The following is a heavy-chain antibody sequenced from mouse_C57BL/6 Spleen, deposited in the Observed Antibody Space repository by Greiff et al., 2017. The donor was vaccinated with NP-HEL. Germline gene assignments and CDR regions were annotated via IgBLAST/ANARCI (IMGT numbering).Heavy chain of an antibody. Sequence: VQLQQSGAELVKPGASVKLSCTASGFNIKDYYMHWVKQRTEQGLEWIGRIDPEDGETKYAPKFKGKATITADTSSTTAYLRLSSLASEGTAVYYCASAPDYYGRSYRYFDVWGTGTTVTVSS. CDR1: GFNIKDYY. CDR2: IDPEDGET. J-gene: IGHJ1*03. V-gene: IGHV14-2*01. D-gene: IGHD1-1*01. CDR3: ASAPDYYGRSYRYFDV.